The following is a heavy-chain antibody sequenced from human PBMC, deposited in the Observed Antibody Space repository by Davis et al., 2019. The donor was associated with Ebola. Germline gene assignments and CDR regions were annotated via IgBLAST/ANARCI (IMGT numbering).Heavy chain of an antibody. CDR2: ISSSSSYI. J-gene: IGHJ3*02. D-gene: IGHD2-15*01. V-gene: IGHV3-21*01. CDR1: GFTFSYHA. CDR3: AAADIVVVVDGTSYPHAFDT. Sequence: GGSLRLSCAASGFTFSYHAMHWVRQAPGKGLEWVSSISSSSSYIYYADSMKGRFTISRDNAKNSLFLQMNSLRAEDTAVYYCAAADIVVVVDGTSYPHAFDTWGQGTVVTVSS.